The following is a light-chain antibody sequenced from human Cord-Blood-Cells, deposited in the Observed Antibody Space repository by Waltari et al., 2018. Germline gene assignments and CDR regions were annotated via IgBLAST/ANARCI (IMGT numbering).Light chain of an antibody. V-gene: IGKV3-15*01. Sequence: EIVMTPSPATLSVSPGERATLSCRASQSVSSNLAWYQQKPGQAPRLLIYGASTRATGIPARFSGSWSGTEFTLTISSLQSEDFAVYYGQQYNNWPPYSFGQGTKLEIK. CDR2: GAS. J-gene: IGKJ2*03. CDR3: QQYNNWPPYS. CDR1: QSVSSN.